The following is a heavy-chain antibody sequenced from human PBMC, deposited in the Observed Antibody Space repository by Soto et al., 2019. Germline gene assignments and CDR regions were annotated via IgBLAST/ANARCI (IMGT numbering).Heavy chain of an antibody. J-gene: IGHJ3*02. CDR1: GFTFHNAW. CDR2: IKSNSDGGTT. V-gene: IGHV3-15*01. Sequence: GGSLRLSCAASGFTFHNAWMSWVRQAPGKGLEWLGRIKSNSDGGTTDYAAPVRDRFTISRDDSRNTLYLEMNSLKSEDTAVYYCARNRASGTTFSAFDIWGQGTMVT. CDR3: ARNRASGTTFSAFDI. D-gene: IGHD1-1*01.